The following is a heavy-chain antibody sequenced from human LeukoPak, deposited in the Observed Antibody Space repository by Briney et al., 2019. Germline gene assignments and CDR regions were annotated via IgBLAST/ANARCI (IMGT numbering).Heavy chain of an antibody. J-gene: IGHJ6*02. V-gene: IGHV5-10-1*01. CDR3: ARRSIEYSSSYYYYGMDV. Sequence: GESLKISCKGSGYSFTSYWIGWVRQMPGKGLEWMGRIVPSDSYTNYSPSFQGHVTISADKSISTAYLQWSSLKASDTAMYYCARRSIEYSSSYYYYGMDVWGQGTTVTVSS. D-gene: IGHD6-6*01. CDR1: GYSFTSYW. CDR2: IVPSDSYT.